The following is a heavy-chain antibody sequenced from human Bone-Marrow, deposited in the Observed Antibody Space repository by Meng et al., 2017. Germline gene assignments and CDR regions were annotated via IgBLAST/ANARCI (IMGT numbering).Heavy chain of an antibody. D-gene: IGHD1-1*01. CDR1: GGTFSSYD. Sequence: GQVVQSGAGVKRPGSSVKVSGKASGGTFSSYDISWVRQAPGQGLEWMGGIIPIFGTANYAQKFQGRVTITADESTSTAYMELSSLRSEDTAVYYCARNNWNDVVTPFDYWGQGTLVTVSS. V-gene: IGHV1-69*01. CDR3: ARNNWNDVVTPFDY. CDR2: IIPIFGTA. J-gene: IGHJ4*02.